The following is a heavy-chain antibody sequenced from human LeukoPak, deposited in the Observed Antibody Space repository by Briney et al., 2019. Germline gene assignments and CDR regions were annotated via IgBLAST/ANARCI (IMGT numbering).Heavy chain of an antibody. J-gene: IGHJ5*02. CDR1: GFTFSSYA. D-gene: IGHD2-2*02. CDR3: AKERYQLLYGYYNWFDP. V-gene: IGHV3-23*01. Sequence: GGSLRLSCAASGFTFSSYAMSWVRQAPGKGLEWVSGISGSGGSTYYADSVKGRFTISRDNSKNTLYLQMNSLRAEDTAVYYCAKERYQLLYGYYNWFDPWGQGTLVTVSS. CDR2: ISGSGGST.